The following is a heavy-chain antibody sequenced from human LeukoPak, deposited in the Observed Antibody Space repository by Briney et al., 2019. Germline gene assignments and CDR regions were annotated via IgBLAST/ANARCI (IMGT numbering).Heavy chain of an antibody. J-gene: IGHJ5*02. Sequence: ASVKVSCKASGYTFTSYYMHWVRRAPGQGLEWMGLINPTGGSTGYAQKLQGRVTMTRDMSTSTDYMELSSLRSEDTAIYYCARDNSVGDNAWWFDPWGQGTLVTVSS. D-gene: IGHD1-26*01. V-gene: IGHV1-46*01. CDR1: GYTFTSYY. CDR3: ARDNSVGDNAWWFDP. CDR2: INPTGGST.